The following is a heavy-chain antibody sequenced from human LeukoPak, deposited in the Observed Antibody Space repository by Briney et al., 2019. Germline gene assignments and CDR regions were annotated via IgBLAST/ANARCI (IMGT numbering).Heavy chain of an antibody. CDR3: ARSSSGWYGYYFYY. V-gene: IGHV4-59*01. CDR1: GGSISSYY. CDR2: IYYSGST. Sequence: SETLSLTCTVSGGSISSYYWSWIRQPPGKGLEWIGYIYYSGSTNYNPSLKSRVTISVDTSKIQFSLKLSSVTAADTAVYYCARSSSGWYGYYFYYWGQGTLVTVSS. J-gene: IGHJ4*02. D-gene: IGHD6-19*01.